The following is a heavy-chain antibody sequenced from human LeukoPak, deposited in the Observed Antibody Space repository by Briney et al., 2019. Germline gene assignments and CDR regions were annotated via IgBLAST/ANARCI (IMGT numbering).Heavy chain of an antibody. CDR2: IYSGGST. CDR3: ARVGSGSYYFDY. V-gene: IGHV3-53*01. CDR1: GFTFSSYT. J-gene: IGHJ4*02. D-gene: IGHD1-26*01. Sequence: SGGSLRLSCAASGFTFSSYTMNWVRQAPGKGLEWVSVIYSGGSTYYADSVKGRFTISRDNSKNTLYLQMNSLRAEDTAVYYCARVGSGSYYFDYWGQGTLVTVSS.